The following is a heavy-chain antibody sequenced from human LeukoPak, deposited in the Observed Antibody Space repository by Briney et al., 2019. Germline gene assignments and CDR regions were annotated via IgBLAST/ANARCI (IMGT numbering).Heavy chain of an antibody. J-gene: IGHJ4*02. CDR3: IVVVTAIDY. CDR1: GFTSSNAW. V-gene: IGHV3-15*01. CDR2: IKSKTDGGTT. D-gene: IGHD2-21*02. Sequence: GGYLRRSCAAYGFTSSNAWMSWVRQAQGKGLEGFGRIKSKTDGGTTDYAAPVKGRFTISRDDSKNTLYLQMNSLKTEDTAVCYCIVVVTAIDYWGQGTLVTVSS.